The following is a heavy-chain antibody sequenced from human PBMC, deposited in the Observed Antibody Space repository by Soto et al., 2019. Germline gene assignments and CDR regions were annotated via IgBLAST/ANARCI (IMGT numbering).Heavy chain of an antibody. CDR3: AKDAIANNGIWEPFDM. J-gene: IGHJ3*02. CDR1: GFNFTAYA. Sequence: EVQLLESGGGLVQPGGSLRLSCAASGFNFTAYAMSWVRQAPGKGLEWVSGLVGSGDPIFYAASVRGRFTVSRDNSKNTLFLQMSSLRADDTAIYYCAKDAIANNGIWEPFDMWGRGTGVTASS. V-gene: IGHV3-23*01. D-gene: IGHD2-8*01. CDR2: LVGSGDPI.